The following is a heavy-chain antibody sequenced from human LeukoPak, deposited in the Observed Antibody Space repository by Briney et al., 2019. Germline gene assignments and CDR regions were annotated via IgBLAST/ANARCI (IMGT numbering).Heavy chain of an antibody. Sequence: PSETLSLTCTVSDDSITMYYWTWIGQPPGKGVEWIGYVDHTGSTKFNPSLNGRVSISRDTSNNFFSLRLRSVTAADTAVYFCARGRVSSSTWYSTYYYFFYMDFWGKGTTVTVSS. V-gene: IGHV4-59*01. J-gene: IGHJ6*03. CDR2: VDHTGST. CDR3: ARGRVSSSTWYSTYYYFFYMDF. CDR1: DDSITMYY. D-gene: IGHD6-13*01.